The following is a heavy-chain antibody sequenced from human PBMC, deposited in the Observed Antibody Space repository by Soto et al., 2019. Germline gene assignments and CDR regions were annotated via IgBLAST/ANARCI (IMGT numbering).Heavy chain of an antibody. CDR1: GGSISSYY. Sequence: PSETLSLTCTVSGGSISSYYWSWIRQPPGKGLEWIVYIYYSGSTNYNPSLKSRVTISVDTSKNQFSLKLSSVTTADTAVYYCARAMGWLQFPYFDYWGQGTLVTVYS. CDR2: IYYSGST. D-gene: IGHD5-12*01. V-gene: IGHV4-59*01. CDR3: ARAMGWLQFPYFDY. J-gene: IGHJ4*02.